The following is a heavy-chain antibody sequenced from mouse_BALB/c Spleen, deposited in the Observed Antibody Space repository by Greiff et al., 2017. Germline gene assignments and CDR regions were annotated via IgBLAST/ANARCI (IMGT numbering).Heavy chain of an antibody. CDR2: INPSNGGT. J-gene: IGHJ4*01. CDR1: GYTFTSYY. CDR3: TSSYYGYAMDY. V-gene: IGHV1S81*02. D-gene: IGHD1-1*01. Sequence: VQLQQSGAELVKPGASVKLSCKASGYTFTSYYMYWVKQRPGQGLEWIGEINPSNGGTNFNEKFKSKATLTVDKSSSTAYMQLSSLTSEDSAVYYCTSSYYGYAMDYWGQGTSVTVSS.